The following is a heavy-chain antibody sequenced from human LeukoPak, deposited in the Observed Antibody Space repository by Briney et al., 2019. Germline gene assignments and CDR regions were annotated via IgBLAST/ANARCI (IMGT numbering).Heavy chain of an antibody. D-gene: IGHD3-3*01. CDR2: ISAYNGNT. Sequence: GASVKVSCKASGYTFTSYGISWVRQAPGQGLEWMGWISAYNGNTNYAQKLQGRVTMTTDTSTSTAYMELRSLRSDDTAVYYCARDRGKGHYDFWSGYSPSGAFDIWGQGTMVTVSS. V-gene: IGHV1-18*01. J-gene: IGHJ3*02. CDR1: GYTFTSYG. CDR3: ARDRGKGHYDFWSGYSPSGAFDI.